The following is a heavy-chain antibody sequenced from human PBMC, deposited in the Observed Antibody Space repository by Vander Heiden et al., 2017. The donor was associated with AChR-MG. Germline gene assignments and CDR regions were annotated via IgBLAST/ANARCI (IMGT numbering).Heavy chain of an antibody. CDR1: GGSISSSSYY. J-gene: IGHJ6*02. CDR3: ARSGGGGYYDILTGYYKGYYYYGMDV. V-gene: IGHV4-39*01. CDR2: IYYSGST. D-gene: IGHD3-9*01. Sequence: QLQLQESGPGLVTPSETLSLTCTVSGGSISSSSYYWGWIRQPPGKGLEWIGSIYYSGSTYYNPSLKSRVTISVDTSKNQFSLKLSSVTAADTAVYYCARSGGGGYYDILTGYYKGYYYYGMDVWGQGTTVTVSS.